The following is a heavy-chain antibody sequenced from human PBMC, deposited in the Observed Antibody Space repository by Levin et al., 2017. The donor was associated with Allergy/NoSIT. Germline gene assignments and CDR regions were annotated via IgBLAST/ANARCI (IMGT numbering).Heavy chain of an antibody. J-gene: IGHJ6*01. CDR3: ARGQVVVGGRVYYYHGLDV. Sequence: SLKISCAASGFTFRDYAMHWVRQAPGKGLEWVSRINWNSGIIIYADSVKGRFTISRDNAKSSLYLQMNSLRDEDTALYFWARGQVVVGGRVYYYHGLDVWGQGTTVTVSS. V-gene: IGHV3-9*01. D-gene: IGHD2-15*01. CDR1: GFTFRDYA. CDR2: INWNSGII.